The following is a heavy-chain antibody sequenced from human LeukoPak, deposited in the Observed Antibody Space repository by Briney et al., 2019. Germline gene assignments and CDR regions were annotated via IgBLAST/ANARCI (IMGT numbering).Heavy chain of an antibody. D-gene: IGHD6-13*01. V-gene: IGHV3-23*01. CDR3: AKDMGAAAGRFDY. J-gene: IGHJ4*02. CDR1: GFTFSDYY. Sequence: GGSLRLSCAASGFTFSDYYMSWIRQAPGKGLEWVSAINGSGGSTYYADSVKGRFTISRDNSKNTLYLQMNSLRAEDTAVYYCAKDMGAAAGRFDYWGQGTLVTVSS. CDR2: INGSGGST.